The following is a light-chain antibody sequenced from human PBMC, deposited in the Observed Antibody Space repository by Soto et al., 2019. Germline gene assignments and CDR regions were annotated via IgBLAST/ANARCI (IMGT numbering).Light chain of an antibody. Sequence: QSVLTQPPSVSGAPGQRVTNSCTGSSSNIGAGYDVHWYQQLPGTAPKLLIYGNSNRPSGVPDRFSGSKSGTSASLVITGLQAEDEADYYCQSYDSSLSGYVFGTGTKVTVL. CDR1: SSNIGAGYD. V-gene: IGLV1-40*01. CDR3: QSYDSSLSGYV. J-gene: IGLJ1*01. CDR2: GNS.